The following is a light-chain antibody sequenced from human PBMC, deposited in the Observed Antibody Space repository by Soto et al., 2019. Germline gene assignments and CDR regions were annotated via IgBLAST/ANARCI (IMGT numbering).Light chain of an antibody. CDR1: QSISSW. CDR2: DAS. CDR3: QHFGT. V-gene: IGKV1-5*01. Sequence: DIQMTQSPSTLSASVGDRVTITCRASQSISSWLAWYQQKPGKAPKLLIYDASSLESGVPSRFSGSGSETDFTLTISRLEPEDFAVYYCQHFGTFGQGTKVDIK. J-gene: IGKJ1*01.